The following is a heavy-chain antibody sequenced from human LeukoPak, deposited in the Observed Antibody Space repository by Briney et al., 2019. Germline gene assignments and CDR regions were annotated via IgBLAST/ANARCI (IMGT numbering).Heavy chain of an antibody. CDR3: ARGKSAAAGRAFEY. D-gene: IGHD6-13*01. CDR1: GGSISTDF. CDR2: IYYSGST. J-gene: IGHJ4*02. V-gene: IGHV4-59*01. Sequence: PSETLSLTCTVSGGSISTDFWNWIRQPPGEGLEWIGCIYYSGSTNYNPSLKSRVTISVDTSKNQFSLNLNSLTAADTAVYYCARGKSAAAGRAFEYWGQGILVTVSS.